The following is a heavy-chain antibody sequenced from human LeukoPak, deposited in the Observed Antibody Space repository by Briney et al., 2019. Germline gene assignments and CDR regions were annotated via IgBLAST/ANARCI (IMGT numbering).Heavy chain of an antibody. J-gene: IGHJ3*02. CDR2: IYYSRGT. CDR3: ARDLYYYGSGSYYGAFDI. V-gene: IGHV4-59*12. Sequence: SETLSLTCTVSGGSITTYYWSWIRQPPGKGLEWIGYIYYSRGTMYNPSLKSRVTISIDTSKSQLSLKVNSVTAADTAVYYCARDLYYYGSGSYYGAFDIWGQGTMVTVSS. D-gene: IGHD3-10*01. CDR1: GGSITTYY.